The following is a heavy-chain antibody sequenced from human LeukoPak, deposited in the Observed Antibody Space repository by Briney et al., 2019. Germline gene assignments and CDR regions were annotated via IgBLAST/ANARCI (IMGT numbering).Heavy chain of an antibody. Sequence: GGSLRLSCAASAFTFSSYSMNWVRQAPGKGLEWVSSISSSSSYIYYADSVKGRFTISRDNAKNSLYLQMNSLRAEDTAVYYCARDGHMGSSWYAFDYWGQGTLVTVSS. J-gene: IGHJ4*02. D-gene: IGHD6-13*01. CDR1: AFTFSSYS. CDR2: ISSSSSYI. V-gene: IGHV3-21*01. CDR3: ARDGHMGSSWYAFDY.